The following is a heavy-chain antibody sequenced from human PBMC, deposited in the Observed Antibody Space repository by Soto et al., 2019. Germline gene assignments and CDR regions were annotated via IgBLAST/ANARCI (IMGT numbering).Heavy chain of an antibody. V-gene: IGHV6-1*01. CDR2: TYYRSKWYY. D-gene: IGHD3-10*01. CDR3: ARGGFGESVFLFEY. J-gene: IGHJ4*02. Sequence: KQSQTLSLTCAISGDSVSSNSAAWNWIRQSPSRGLEWLGRTYYRSKWYYDFAVPVKSRISIIPDTSRNQLSLQLSSVTPEDTAVYYCARGGFGESVFLFEYWGQGTLVTVSS. CDR1: GDSVSSNSAA.